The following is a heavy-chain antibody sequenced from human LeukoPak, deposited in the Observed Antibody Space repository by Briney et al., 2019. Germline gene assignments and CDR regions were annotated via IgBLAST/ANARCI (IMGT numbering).Heavy chain of an antibody. CDR1: GGSISSSSYY. Sequence: SETLSLTCTVSGGSISSSSYYWGWIRQPPGKGLERIGSIYYSGSTYYNPSLKSRVTISVDTSKNQSSLKLSSVTAADTAVYYCARSPYYYDSSGYYVLDYWGPGTRVTVSS. V-gene: IGHV4-39*01. CDR3: ARSPYYYDSSGYYVLDY. D-gene: IGHD3-22*01. CDR2: IYYSGST. J-gene: IGHJ4*02.